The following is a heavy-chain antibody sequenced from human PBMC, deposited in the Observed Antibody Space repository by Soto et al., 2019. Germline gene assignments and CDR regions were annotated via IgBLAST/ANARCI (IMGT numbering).Heavy chain of an antibody. CDR2: IWTDGKKQ. V-gene: IGHV3-33*01. CDR1: GFTFSSHG. Sequence: QVQLVESGGGVVQPGRSLRLSCVASGFTFSSHGMHWVRQAPGKGLEWVAVIWTDGKKQYYADSVKGRFTISRDNSRNTVSLQMNSLRVDDTAVYYCAREKDGYNWGLDYWGQGTLVTVSS. CDR3: AREKDGYNWGLDY. J-gene: IGHJ4*02. D-gene: IGHD5-12*01.